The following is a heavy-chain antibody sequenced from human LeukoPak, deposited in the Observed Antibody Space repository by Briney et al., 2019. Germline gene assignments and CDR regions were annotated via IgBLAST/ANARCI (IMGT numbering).Heavy chain of an antibody. CDR3: ARGDISGFYSSFDY. D-gene: IGHD3-22*01. CDR1: GYSISSGYY. J-gene: IGHJ4*02. CDR2: IYHSGST. V-gene: IGHV4-38-2*02. Sequence: KSSETLSLTCTVSGYSISSGYYWGWIRQPPGKGLEWIGSIYHSGSTYYNPSLKSRVTISVDTSKNHLSLKLSSVTAADTAVYYCARGDISGFYSSFDYWGQGTLVTVSS.